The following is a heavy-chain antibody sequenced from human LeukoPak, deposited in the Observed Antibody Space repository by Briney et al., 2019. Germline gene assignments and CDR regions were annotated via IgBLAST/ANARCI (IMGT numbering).Heavy chain of an antibody. D-gene: IGHD1-26*01. CDR1: GFTFSSYW. J-gene: IGHJ4*02. Sequence: GGSLRLSCAASGFTFSSYWMSWVRQAPGKGLEWVANIKQDGSEKYYVDSVKGRFTISRDNAKNSLYLQMNSLRAEDTAIYYCAKYGPQDSGSSHFDYWGQGALVTVSS. CDR2: IKQDGSEK. V-gene: IGHV3-7*03. CDR3: AKYGPQDSGSSHFDY.